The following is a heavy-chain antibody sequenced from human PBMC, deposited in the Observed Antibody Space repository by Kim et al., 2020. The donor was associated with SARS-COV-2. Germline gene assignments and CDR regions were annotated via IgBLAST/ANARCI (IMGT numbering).Heavy chain of an antibody. V-gene: IGHV4-59*08. CDR1: GGSISSYY. CDR3: ARRDGGSSWKYWYFDL. D-gene: IGHD6-13*01. CDR2: IYHSGST. Sequence: SETLSLTCTVSGGSISSYYWNWIRQPPGRGLEWIGYIYHSGSTNYNPSLKSRVTMSVDTSKNQVSLKLSSVTAADTAIYYCARRDGGSSWKYWYFDLWGRGHLVTVSS. J-gene: IGHJ2*01.